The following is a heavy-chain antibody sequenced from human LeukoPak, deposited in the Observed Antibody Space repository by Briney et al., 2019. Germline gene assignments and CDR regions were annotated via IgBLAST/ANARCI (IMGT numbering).Heavy chain of an antibody. CDR3: ARDRGWGTTYYFDY. Sequence: GGSLRLSCAASGFSFSDYAMSWVRQAPARGPEWVSSIRGGGDTFYADSVKGRFTLSRDDSRNTVYLQLNNLRVEDTAIYYCARDRGWGTTYYFDYWGQGTLVTVSS. CDR1: GFSFSDYA. D-gene: IGHD3-16*01. V-gene: IGHV3-23*01. J-gene: IGHJ4*02. CDR2: IRGGGDT.